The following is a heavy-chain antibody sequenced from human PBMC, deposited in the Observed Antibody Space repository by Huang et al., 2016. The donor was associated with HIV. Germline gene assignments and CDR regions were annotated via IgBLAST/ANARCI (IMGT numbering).Heavy chain of an antibody. CDR2: IKSNINGGTV. D-gene: IGHD3-3*01. J-gene: IGHJ4*02. V-gene: IGHV3-15*01. CDR1: GFTFDIAW. CDR3: ASEHYLWNDYDMFY. Sequence: EVQLVESGGGLVKPGGSLRLSCVVSGFTFDIAWMNWVRQAPGKGLEWVGRIKSNINGGTVDYTAPVKGRCTISRDDSKNTLYLQMNSLKTEDTAVYYCASEHYLWNDYDMFYWGQGTPVTVSS.